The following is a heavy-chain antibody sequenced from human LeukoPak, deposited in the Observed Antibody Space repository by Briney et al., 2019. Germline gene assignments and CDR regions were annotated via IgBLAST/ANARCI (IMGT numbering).Heavy chain of an antibody. Sequence: GGSLRLSCTASGFTVSSNYMTWVRQAPGKGLECVSIIHSGGSTNYADSVKGRFTISRDNSKNTLYLQMNSLRAEDTAVYYCATDRESGSYLSAIDYWGQGTLVTVSS. CDR2: IHSGGST. J-gene: IGHJ4*02. CDR3: ATDRESGSYLSAIDY. V-gene: IGHV3-53*01. D-gene: IGHD1-26*01. CDR1: GFTVSSNY.